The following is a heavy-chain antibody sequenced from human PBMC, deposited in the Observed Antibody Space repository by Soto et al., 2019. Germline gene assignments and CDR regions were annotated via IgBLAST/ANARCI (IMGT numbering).Heavy chain of an antibody. D-gene: IGHD3-22*01. CDR1: GGTFSSYA. Sequence: GASVKVSCKASGGTFSSYAISWVRQAPGQGLEWMGGIIPIFDTANYAQKFQGRVTITADESTSTAYMELSSLRSEDTAVYYCARGYYDSSGYGYYYYGMDVWGQGTTVTVSS. CDR2: IIPIFDTA. CDR3: ARGYYDSSGYGYYYYGMDV. V-gene: IGHV1-69*13. J-gene: IGHJ6*02.